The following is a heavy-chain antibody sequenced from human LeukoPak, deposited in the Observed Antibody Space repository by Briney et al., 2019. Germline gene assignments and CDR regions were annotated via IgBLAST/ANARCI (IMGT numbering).Heavy chain of an antibody. V-gene: IGHV1-2*06. CDR2: INPNSGGT. Sequence: ASVKVSCKASGYTFTGYYMHWVRQAPGQGLEWMGRINPNSGGTNYAQKFQGRVTMTRDTSISTAYMELSRLRSGDTAVYYCASSSGDGYDAYYYYGMDVWGQGTTVTVSS. J-gene: IGHJ6*02. D-gene: IGHD5-24*01. CDR1: GYTFTGYY. CDR3: ASSSGDGYDAYYYYGMDV.